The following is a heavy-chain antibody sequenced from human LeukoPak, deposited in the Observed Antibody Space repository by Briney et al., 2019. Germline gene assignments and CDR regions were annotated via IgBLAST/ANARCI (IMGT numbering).Heavy chain of an antibody. V-gene: IGHV3-48*02. D-gene: IGHD3-16*02. J-gene: IGHJ4*02. CDR1: GFTFSSYS. CDR2: ISSSSTTI. CDR3: ARDWPPLGEVSSSNFDF. Sequence: GGSLRLSCAASGFTFSSYSMNWVRQAPGKGLEWVSYISSSSTTIYYADSVKGRFTISRDNAKNSLYLQMNSLRDEDTAMYYCARDWPPLGEVSSSNFDFWGQGTLVTVSS.